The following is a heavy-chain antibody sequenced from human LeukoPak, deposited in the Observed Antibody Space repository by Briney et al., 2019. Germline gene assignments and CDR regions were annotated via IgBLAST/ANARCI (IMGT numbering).Heavy chain of an antibody. D-gene: IGHD3-3*01. J-gene: IGHJ4*02. CDR3: ARPHYDFWSGYYSFDY. CDR1: GYTFNSYA. V-gene: IGHV1-18*01. CDR2: ISTYNGNT. Sequence: GASVKVSCKASGYTFNSYAISWVRQAPGQGLEWMGWISTYNGNTHYAQKFQGRVTMTRDTSISTAYMELSRLRSDDTAVYYCARPHYDFWSGYYSFDYWGQGTLVTVSS.